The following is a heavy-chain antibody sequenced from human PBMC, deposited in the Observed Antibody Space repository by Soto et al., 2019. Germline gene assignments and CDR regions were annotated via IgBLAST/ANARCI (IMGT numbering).Heavy chain of an antibody. V-gene: IGHV4-39*01. CDR2: IYYIGST. CDR3: ARLGDRVNYYYMDV. Sequence: QLQLQESGPGLVKPAETLSVTCTVSGGPISSSNHYWGWIRQPPGKGLEWIGSIYYIGSTYYNPSVQSRVTISVDTSKNQFSLTVKSVTAADTAVYFCARLGDRVNYYYMDVWGKGNTVTVSS. D-gene: IGHD6-13*01. J-gene: IGHJ6*03. CDR1: GGPISSSNHY.